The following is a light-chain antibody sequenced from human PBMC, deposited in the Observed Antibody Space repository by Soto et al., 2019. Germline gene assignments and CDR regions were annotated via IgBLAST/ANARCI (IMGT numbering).Light chain of an antibody. CDR3: QQYNNWLRT. CDR1: QSVSSN. V-gene: IGKV3-15*01. CDR2: GAS. Sequence: EIVLTQSPATLSLSPGERATLSCRASQSVSSNLACYQQKPGQAPRLLIYGASTRATGIPARFSGSGSGTEFTLTISSLQSEDFAVYYCQQYNNWLRTFGQGTKVDIK. J-gene: IGKJ1*01.